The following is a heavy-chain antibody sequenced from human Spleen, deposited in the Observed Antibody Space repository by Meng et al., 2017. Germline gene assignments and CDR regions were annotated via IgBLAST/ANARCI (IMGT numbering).Heavy chain of an antibody. CDR3: ARVLIYGPVQNDFWSGYFY. Sequence: GESLKISCAASGFSFSSYEMNWVHQAPGKGLEWVSGISWHGGRTGYADSVKGRFTISRDNAKNILYLKMKSLRDGDTGWYYCARVLIYGPVQNDFWSGYFYWGQGTLVTVSS. CDR1: GFSFSSYE. V-gene: IGHV3-20*04. J-gene: IGHJ4*02. CDR2: ISWHGGRT. D-gene: IGHD3-3*01.